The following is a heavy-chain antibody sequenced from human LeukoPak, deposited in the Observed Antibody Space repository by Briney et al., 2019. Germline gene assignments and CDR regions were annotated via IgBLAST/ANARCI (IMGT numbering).Heavy chain of an antibody. Sequence: SSETLSLTCTVSGCSISSYCWTWIRQPPGKRLEWIGYIYYSGSTSYNPSLKSRVTMSVDTSKNQFSLNLNSVTAAGTAVYYCARGYLDWFDPWGQGTLVTVSS. CDR3: ARGYLDWFDP. CDR1: GCSISSYC. J-gene: IGHJ5*02. CDR2: IYYSGST. D-gene: IGHD1-26*01. V-gene: IGHV4-59*01.